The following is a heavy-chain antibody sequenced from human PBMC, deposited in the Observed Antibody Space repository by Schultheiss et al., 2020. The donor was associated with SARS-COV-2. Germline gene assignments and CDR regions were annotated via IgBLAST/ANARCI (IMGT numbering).Heavy chain of an antibody. CDR3: ASRQQLGDYYYYYYGMDV. V-gene: IGHV4-59*01. D-gene: IGHD6-13*01. J-gene: IGHJ6*02. CDR1: GGSISSYY. Sequence: SETLSLTCTVSGGSISSYYWSWIRQPPGKGLEWIGYIYYSGSTYYNPSLKSRVTISVDTSKNQFSLKLSSVTAADTAVYYCASRQQLGDYYYYYYGMDVWGQGTTVTVSS. CDR2: IYYSGST.